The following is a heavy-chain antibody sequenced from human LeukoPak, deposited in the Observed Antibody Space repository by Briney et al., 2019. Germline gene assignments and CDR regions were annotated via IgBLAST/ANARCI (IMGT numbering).Heavy chain of an antibody. V-gene: IGHV3-49*03. CDR1: GFNLRSYA. Sequence: GGSLTHSCAASGFNLRSYAMSWLRQAPGQGLAWVGFIRSKIYGGTPEYAAYVTGRFTISRDDSQGIADLQMYSLKTEDAAVYYCTRDQTPYYWGQGTLVTVSS. J-gene: IGHJ4*02. CDR2: IRSKIYGGTP. CDR3: TRDQTPYY.